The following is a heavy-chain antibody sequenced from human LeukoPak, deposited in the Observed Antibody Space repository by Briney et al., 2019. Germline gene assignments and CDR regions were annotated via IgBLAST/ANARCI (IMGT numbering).Heavy chain of an antibody. CDR3: ARDMATTRYYYYGMDV. CDR2: ISAYNGNT. Sequence: ASVKVSCKASGYTFTSYGISWVRQAPGQGLEWMGWISAYNGNTNYAQKLQGRVTMTTDTSTSTAYMEPRSLRSDDTAVYYCARDMATTRYYYYGMDVWGQGTTVTVSS. J-gene: IGHJ6*02. D-gene: IGHD5-24*01. V-gene: IGHV1-18*01. CDR1: GYTFTSYG.